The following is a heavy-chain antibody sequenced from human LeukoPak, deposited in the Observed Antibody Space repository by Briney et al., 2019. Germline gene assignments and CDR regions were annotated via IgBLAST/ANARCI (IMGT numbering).Heavy chain of an antibody. D-gene: IGHD7-27*01. Sequence: GGSLRLSCAASGLTFSSYSMNWVRQAPVKGLEWLSYISSASNTIYYADSVKGRFTISRDNAKNSLYLQMNSLRADDTAVYYCARRLGSQPDYWGQGTLVTVSS. CDR2: ISSASNTI. CDR3: ARRLGSQPDY. J-gene: IGHJ4*02. CDR1: GLTFSSYS. V-gene: IGHV3-48*01.